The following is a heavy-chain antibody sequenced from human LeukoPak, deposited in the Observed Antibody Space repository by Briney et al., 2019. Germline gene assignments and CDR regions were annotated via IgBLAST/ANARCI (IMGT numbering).Heavy chain of an antibody. Sequence: GGSLRLSCAASGFTFSSYWMSWVRQAPGKGLEWVANIKQDGSEKYYVDSVKGRFTISSDKAKNSLYLQMNSLRAEDTAVYYCARRPLPYDSSGYIGYWGQGTLVTVSS. V-gene: IGHV3-7*01. D-gene: IGHD3-22*01. CDR1: GFTFSSYW. CDR3: ARRPLPYDSSGYIGY. CDR2: IKQDGSEK. J-gene: IGHJ4*02.